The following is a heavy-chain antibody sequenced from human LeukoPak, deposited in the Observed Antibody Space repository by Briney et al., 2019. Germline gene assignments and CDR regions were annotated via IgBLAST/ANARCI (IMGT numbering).Heavy chain of an antibody. J-gene: IGHJ4*02. CDR3: AKGIGYSYGYFDY. D-gene: IGHD5-18*01. Sequence: PGGSLRLSCAASGFTFSTFAMIWVRQPPGKGLEWVSSIFPSGGEIHYADSVRGRFTISRDNSKSTLSLQMNSLRAEDTAIYYCAKGIGYSYGYFDYWGQGTLVTVSS. V-gene: IGHV3-23*01. CDR1: GFTFSTFA. CDR2: IFPSGGEI.